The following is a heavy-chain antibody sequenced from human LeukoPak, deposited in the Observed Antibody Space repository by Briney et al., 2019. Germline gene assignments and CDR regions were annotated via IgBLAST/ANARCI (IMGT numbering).Heavy chain of an antibody. V-gene: IGHV4-39*01. J-gene: IGHJ4*02. CDR1: GGSISSSSYY. CDR3: ASDPDTAQGDY. Sequence: SETLSLTCTVSGGSISSSSYYRGWIRQPPGKGLEWIGSIYYSGSTYYNPSLKSRVTVSVDTSKNQFSLKLSSVTAADTAVYYCASDPDTAQGDYWGQGTLVTVSS. D-gene: IGHD5-18*01. CDR2: IYYSGST.